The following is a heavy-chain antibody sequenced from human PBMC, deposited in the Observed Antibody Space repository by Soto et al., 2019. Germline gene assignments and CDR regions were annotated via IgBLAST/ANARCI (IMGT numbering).Heavy chain of an antibody. Sequence: QVQLVQSGAEVKKPGSSVKVSCKASGCTFSSYAISWVRQAPGQGLEWMGGIIPIFGTANYAQKFQGRVTITADESTITAYMGRSSLRSEDTVVYYCARGPGVGAFDAFAIWGRGTMVTVAS. J-gene: IGHJ3*02. CDR3: ARGPGVGAFDAFAI. D-gene: IGHD1-26*01. CDR1: GCTFSSYA. V-gene: IGHV1-69*12. CDR2: IIPIFGTA.